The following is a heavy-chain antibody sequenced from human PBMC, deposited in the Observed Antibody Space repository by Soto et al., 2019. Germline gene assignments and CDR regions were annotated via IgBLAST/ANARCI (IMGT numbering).Heavy chain of an antibody. D-gene: IGHD5-18*01. CDR2: ISGSGGST. V-gene: IGHV3-23*01. Sequence: EVQLLETGGGLVQPGGSLRLSCAASGFTFSIYDMSWVRQAAGKGLEWVSAISGSGGSTYYADSVKGRFTISRDNSKNTLYLQMNSLRAEHTAVYYCAKYLGRPLWLSGIDYWGQGTLVTVSS. J-gene: IGHJ4*02. CDR3: AKYLGRPLWLSGIDY. CDR1: GFTFSIYD.